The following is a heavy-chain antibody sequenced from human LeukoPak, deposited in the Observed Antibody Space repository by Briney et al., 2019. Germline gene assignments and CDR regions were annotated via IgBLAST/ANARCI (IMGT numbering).Heavy chain of an antibody. CDR2: ISGSGGST. J-gene: IGHJ4*02. D-gene: IGHD2-15*01. V-gene: IGHV3-23*01. CDR3: AKDRWCSGGSCYWYYFDH. Sequence: GGSLRLSCAASGFTFSSYAMSWVRQAPGKGLEWVSAISGSGGSTDYADSVKGRFTISRDNSKNMLYLQMNSLRAEDTAVYYCAKDRWCSGGSCYWYYFDHWGQGTLVTVSS. CDR1: GFTFSSYA.